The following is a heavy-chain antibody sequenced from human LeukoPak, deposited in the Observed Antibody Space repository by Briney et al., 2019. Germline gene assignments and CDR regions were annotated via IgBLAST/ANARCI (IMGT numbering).Heavy chain of an antibody. CDR1: GGSIRSGGYY. CDR3: ARDAEYYYGSGSYSSGIDV. J-gene: IGHJ6*02. V-gene: IGHV4-31*03. Sequence: SETLSLTCTVSGGSIRSGGYYWSWIRQHPGKGLEWIGYIYYSGSTYYNPSLKTRVTISVDTSKNQFSLKLSSVTAADTAVYYSARDAEYYYGSGSYSSGIDVWGQGTTVTVSS. D-gene: IGHD3-10*01. CDR2: IYYSGST.